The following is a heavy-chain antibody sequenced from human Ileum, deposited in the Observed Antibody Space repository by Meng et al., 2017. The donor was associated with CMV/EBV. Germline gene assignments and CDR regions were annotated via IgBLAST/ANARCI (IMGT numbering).Heavy chain of an antibody. J-gene: IGHJ5*02. CDR2: IYQGGAN. V-gene: IGHV4-59*01. CDR1: CGSISNYY. Sequence: VQLQASGPGLVKASETLSLTCTVSCGSISNYYCSWIRQSPGNALERSGYIYQGGANSYKTSFISRVTISLDMSKNQCSLKLSSVTAADTAIYYCAGDRNLNLFDPWGQGILVTVSS. CDR3: AGDRNLNLFDP.